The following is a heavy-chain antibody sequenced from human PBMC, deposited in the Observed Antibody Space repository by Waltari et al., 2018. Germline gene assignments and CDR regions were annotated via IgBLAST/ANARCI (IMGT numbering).Heavy chain of an antibody. Sequence: EVQLLESGGGLVQPGGSLRLSCAASGFTFSSYAMSWVRQAPGKGLEWVSAISGSGGSTYYAYSVSGRFTISRDNSKNTRYLQRNSLRAEDTAVYYCATKNHNPVLRYFDWFSDYYYYYGMDVWGQGTTVTVSS. CDR2: ISGSGGST. V-gene: IGHV3-23*01. D-gene: IGHD3-9*01. CDR3: ATKNHNPVLRYFDWFSDYYYYYGMDV. CDR1: GFTFSSYA. J-gene: IGHJ6*02.